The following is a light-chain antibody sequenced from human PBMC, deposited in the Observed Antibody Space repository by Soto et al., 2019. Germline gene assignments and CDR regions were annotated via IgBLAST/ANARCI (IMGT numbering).Light chain of an antibody. CDR3: QQYNNWPLT. CDR2: DAS. Sequence: ETVMTQSPATLSVSPGERATLSCRASQSISSNLAWFQQKPGQAPRLLIYDASTMAPGFPARFSGSGSGTAFTLTISRLQSEDFAVYYCQQYNNWPLTFGGGTKVEIK. CDR1: QSISSN. V-gene: IGKV3-15*01. J-gene: IGKJ4*01.